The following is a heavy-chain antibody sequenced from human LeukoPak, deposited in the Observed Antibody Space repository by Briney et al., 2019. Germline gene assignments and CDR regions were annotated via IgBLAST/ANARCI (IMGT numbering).Heavy chain of an antibody. Sequence: GGSLRLSCVVSGITFSSYWMSWVRQAPGKGLEWVANIKQDGSDKYYVDSVKGRFTISRDNAKNSLYLQMNSLRAEDTAVYYCAGEVWVKYDFWSGYSDYWGQGTPVTVSS. V-gene: IGHV3-7*01. CDR3: AGEVWVKYDFWSGYSDY. CDR1: GITFSSYW. CDR2: IKQDGSDK. J-gene: IGHJ4*02. D-gene: IGHD3-3*01.